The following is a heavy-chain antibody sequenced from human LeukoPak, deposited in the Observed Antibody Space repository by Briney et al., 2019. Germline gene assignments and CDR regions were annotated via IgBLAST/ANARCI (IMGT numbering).Heavy chain of an antibody. Sequence: PSETLSLTCAVSGGSISSRNWWTWVRQPPGKGLEWIGEISHSGSTNYNPSLESRVTVSVDNPKNQFSLKLSSVTAADTAVYYCARNNDYGDLAGYFDLWGRGTLVTVSS. V-gene: IGHV4-4*02. CDR2: ISHSGST. D-gene: IGHD4-17*01. CDR3: ARNNDYGDLAGYFDL. J-gene: IGHJ2*01. CDR1: GGSISSRNW.